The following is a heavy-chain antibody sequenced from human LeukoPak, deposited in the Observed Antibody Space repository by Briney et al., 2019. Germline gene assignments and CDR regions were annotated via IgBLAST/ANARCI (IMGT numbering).Heavy chain of an antibody. CDR1: GFTFGGYY. V-gene: IGHV3-11*06. Sequence: PGGSLRLSCASSGFTFGGYYMSWIRQAPGKGLEWVSHISGSSTYTNYADSVKGRFTISRDNANNSLYLQMNSLTAEDTAVFYCARVGSRGYYFDYCGQGTLVSVSS. D-gene: IGHD1-26*01. J-gene: IGHJ4*02. CDR3: ARVGSRGYYFDY. CDR2: ISGSSTYT.